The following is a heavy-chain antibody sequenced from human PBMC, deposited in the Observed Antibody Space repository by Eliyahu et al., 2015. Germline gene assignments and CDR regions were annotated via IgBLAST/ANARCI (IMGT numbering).Heavy chain of an antibody. CDR2: ISYDGSNK. CDR1: GFTFXSYA. CDR3: ARVRYYDSTLDAFDI. V-gene: IGHV3-30-3*01. Sequence: QVQLVESGGGVVQPGRSLRLXCAXSGFTFXSYAMHWVRQAPGKGLEWVAVISYDGSNKYYADSVKGRFTISRDNSKNTLYLQMNSLRAEDTAVYYCARVRYYDSTLDAFDIWGQGTMVTVSS. J-gene: IGHJ3*02. D-gene: IGHD3-22*01.